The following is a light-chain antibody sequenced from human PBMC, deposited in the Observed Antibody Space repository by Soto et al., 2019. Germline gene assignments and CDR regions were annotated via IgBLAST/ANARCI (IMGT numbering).Light chain of an antibody. V-gene: IGKV1-39*01. Sequence: DIQMTQSPSSLSASVEDRVIITCRASQSISNHLNWYQQKPGKAPKLLIFAASSLQSGVPSRFSGSRSGPDFTLTIRGLEPEDAAVYYCQQYGSSPITFGQGTRLEIK. J-gene: IGKJ5*01. CDR3: QQYGSSPIT. CDR1: QSISNH. CDR2: AAS.